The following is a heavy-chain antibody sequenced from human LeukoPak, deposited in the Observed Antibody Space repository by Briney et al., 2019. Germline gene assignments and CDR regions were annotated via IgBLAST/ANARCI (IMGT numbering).Heavy chain of an antibody. J-gene: IGHJ6*02. CDR2: IYYSGST. Sequence: SETLSLTCTVSGGSISSYYWSWIRQPPGKGLEWIGYIYYSGSTNYNPSLESRVTISVDTSKNQFSLKLSSVTAADTAVYYCASGGYFDWLLPTYYYYYGMDVWGQGTTVTVSS. CDR1: GGSISSYY. V-gene: IGHV4-59*01. CDR3: ASGGYFDWLLPTYYYYYGMDV. D-gene: IGHD3-9*01.